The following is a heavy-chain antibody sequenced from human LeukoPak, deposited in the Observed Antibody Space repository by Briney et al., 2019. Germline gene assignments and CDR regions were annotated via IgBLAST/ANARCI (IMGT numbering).Heavy chain of an antibody. CDR2: IYYSGST. V-gene: IGHV4-39*07. D-gene: IGHD6-6*01. J-gene: IGHJ6*02. CDR3: ARGRARLVNYYYYYGMDV. Sequence: SETLSLTCTVSGGSISSSSYYWGWIRQPPGKGLEWIGSIYYSGSTYYNPSLKSRVTISVDTSKNQFSLKLSSVTAADTAVYYCARGRARLVNYYYYYGMDVWGQGTTATVSS. CDR1: GGSISSSSYY.